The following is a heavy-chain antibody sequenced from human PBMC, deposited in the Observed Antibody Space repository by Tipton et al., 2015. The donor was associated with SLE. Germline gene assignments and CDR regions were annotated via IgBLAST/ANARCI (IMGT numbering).Heavy chain of an antibody. V-gene: IGHV3-66*02. D-gene: IGHD2-15*01. Sequence: SCAASGSAVSSNYMTWVRQAPGKGLEWVSVIYTGGSTYYADSVKGRFTISRDNSKNTVFLQMNSLRAEDTAVYYCARKWTSCSGGSCHGGPPDCWGQGTLVTVSS. CDR2: IYTGGST. J-gene: IGHJ4*02. CDR1: GSAVSSNY. CDR3: ARKWTSCSGGSCHGGPPDC.